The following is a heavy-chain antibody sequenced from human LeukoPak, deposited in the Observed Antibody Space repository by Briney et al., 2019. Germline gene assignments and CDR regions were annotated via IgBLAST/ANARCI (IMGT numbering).Heavy chain of an antibody. CDR2: INHSGST. D-gene: IGHD3-22*01. CDR1: GGSFSGYY. V-gene: IGHV4-34*01. CDR3: ARDKDRPYYYDSSYFDY. Sequence: SETLSLTCAVYGGSFSGYYWSWIRQPPGKGLEWIGEINHSGSTNYNPSLKSRVTISVDTSKNQFSLKLSSVTAADTAVYYCARDKDRPYYYDSSYFDYWGQGTLVTVSS. J-gene: IGHJ4*02.